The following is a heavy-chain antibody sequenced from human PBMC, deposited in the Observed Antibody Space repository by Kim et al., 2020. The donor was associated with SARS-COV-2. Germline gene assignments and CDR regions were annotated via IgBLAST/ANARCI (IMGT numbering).Heavy chain of an antibody. D-gene: IGHD3-9*01. V-gene: IGHV4-38-2*02. Sequence: SETLSLTCTVSGYSISSGYYWGWIRQPPGKGLEWIGSIYHSGSTYYNPSLKSRVTISVDTSKNQFSLKLSSVTAADTAVYYCAREKGLEKYYDILTGYFHWGQGTLVTVSS. CDR2: IYHSGST. CDR3: AREKGLEKYYDILTGYFH. CDR1: GYSISSGYY. J-gene: IGHJ4*02.